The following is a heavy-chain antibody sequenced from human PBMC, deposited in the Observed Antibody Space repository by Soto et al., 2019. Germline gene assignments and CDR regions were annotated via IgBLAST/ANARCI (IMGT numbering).Heavy chain of an antibody. D-gene: IGHD4-17*01. Sequence: PSETLSLTCTVSGGSISGYYWSWIRQPPGKGLEWIGYIYYSGSTNYNPSLKSRVTISVDTSKNQFSLRLSTVTAADTAVYYCAIDSGYGDPFDSWGQGTLVTVSS. CDR3: AIDSGYGDPFDS. J-gene: IGHJ4*02. V-gene: IGHV4-59*01. CDR1: GGSISGYY. CDR2: IYYSGST.